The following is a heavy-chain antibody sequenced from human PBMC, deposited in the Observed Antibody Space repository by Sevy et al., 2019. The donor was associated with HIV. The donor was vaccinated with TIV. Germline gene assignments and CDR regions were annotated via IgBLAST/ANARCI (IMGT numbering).Heavy chain of an antibody. CDR2: ISAYNGNT. J-gene: IGHJ6*03. CDR3: ARDSLYCSSTSCYARYYYYYMDV. Sequence: ASVKVSCKASGYTFTSYGISWVRQAPGQGLEWMGWISAYNGNTNYAQKLQGRVTMTTDTSTSTAYMELRSLRSDDTAGYYCARDSLYCSSTSCYARYYYYYMDVWGKGTTVTVSS. V-gene: IGHV1-18*04. D-gene: IGHD2-2*01. CDR1: GYTFTSYG.